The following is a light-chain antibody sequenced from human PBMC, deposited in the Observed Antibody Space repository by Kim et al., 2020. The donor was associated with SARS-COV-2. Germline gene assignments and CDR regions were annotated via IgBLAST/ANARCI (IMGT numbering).Light chain of an antibody. CDR3: LQDYNYPRT. J-gene: IGKJ1*01. V-gene: IGKV1-6*01. CDR1: QAIRND. CDR2: AAF. Sequence: AIQMTQSPSSLSASVGDRVTITCRASQAIRNDLGWYQQKPEKAPKLLIYAAFSLQSGVPSRFSGTGSGTDFTLTISSLQPEDFATYYCLQDYNYPRTFGQGTKVDIK.